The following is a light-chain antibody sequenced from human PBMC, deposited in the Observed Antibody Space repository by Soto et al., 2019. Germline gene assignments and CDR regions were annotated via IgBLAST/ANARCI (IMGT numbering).Light chain of an antibody. CDR1: YNL. V-gene: IGLV2-23*02. CDR3: CSYANTTTLEYV. J-gene: IGLJ1*01. CDR2: EVN. Sequence: QSVLTQPASVSGSPGQSITISCSGTYNLVSWYQQHPGKAPKLMIFEVNKRPSGVSYRFSGSKSGNTASLTISALQAEDEADYFCCSYANTTTLEYVFGTGTKLTVL.